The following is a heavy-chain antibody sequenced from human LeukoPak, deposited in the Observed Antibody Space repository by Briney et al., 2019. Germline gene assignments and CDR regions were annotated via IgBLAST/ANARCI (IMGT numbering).Heavy chain of an antibody. CDR1: GYTLTELS. Sequence: ASVKASCKVSGYTLTELSMHWVRQAPGKGLEWMGGFDPEDGETIYAQKFQGRVTMTEDTSTDTAYMELSSLRSEDTAVYYCATSKMDNMVRGVIMYYFDYWGQGTLVTVSS. J-gene: IGHJ4*02. CDR3: ATSKMDNMVRGVIMYYFDY. V-gene: IGHV1-24*01. CDR2: FDPEDGET. D-gene: IGHD3-10*01.